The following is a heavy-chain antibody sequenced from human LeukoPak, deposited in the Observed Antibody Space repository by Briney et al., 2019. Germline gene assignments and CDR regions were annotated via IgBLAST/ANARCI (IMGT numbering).Heavy chain of an antibody. Sequence: GGSLRLSCAASGFTFSTYAMSWVRQAPGKGLEWVSGITASADTTYYADSVKGRFTISRDNSKNTLYLQMNTLRAEDTAVYFCARGGWAVAGTFYFDYWGQGTLVTVSS. D-gene: IGHD6-19*01. CDR1: GFTFSTYA. J-gene: IGHJ4*02. V-gene: IGHV3-23*01. CDR2: ITASADTT. CDR3: ARGGWAVAGTFYFDY.